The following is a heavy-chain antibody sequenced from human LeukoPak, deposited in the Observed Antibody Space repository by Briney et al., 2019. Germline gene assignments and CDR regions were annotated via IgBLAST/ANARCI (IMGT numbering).Heavy chain of an antibody. Sequence: SETLSLTCTVSGGSISSSSYYWGWIRQPPGKGLEWIGSIYYSGSTYYDPSLKSRVTISVDTPKNQFSLKLSSVTAADTAVYYCASLPPLYSSSYTPPLHWYFDLWGRGTLVTVSS. D-gene: IGHD6-6*01. V-gene: IGHV4-39*01. J-gene: IGHJ2*01. CDR3: ASLPPLYSSSYTPPLHWYFDL. CDR1: GGSISSSSYY. CDR2: IYYSGST.